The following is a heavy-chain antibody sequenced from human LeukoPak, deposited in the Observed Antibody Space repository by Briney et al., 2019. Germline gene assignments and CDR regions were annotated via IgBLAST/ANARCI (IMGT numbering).Heavy chain of an antibody. CDR1: GGSISSYY. CDR3: TGQGRALFGVVIDNWFDP. D-gene: IGHD3-3*01. CDR2: IYTSGST. Sequence: SETLSLTCTVSGGSISSYYWSWIRQPPGKGLEWVGFIYTSGSTSYNPSLKSRVTISVDTSKNQFSLKLSSVTAADTAVYYCTGQGRALFGVVIDNWFDPWGQGTLVTVSS. J-gene: IGHJ5*02. V-gene: IGHV4-4*09.